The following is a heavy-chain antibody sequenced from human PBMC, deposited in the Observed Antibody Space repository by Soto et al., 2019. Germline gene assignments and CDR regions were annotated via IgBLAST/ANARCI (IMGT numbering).Heavy chain of an antibody. D-gene: IGHD3-16*02. V-gene: IGHV4-39*01. CDR2: IYYSGST. CDR3: SIRNNEVIRYYFAY. J-gene: IGHJ4*02. Sequence: SEKLSLTCTVSGGSISSSSYYWGWIRQPPGKGLEWIGSIYYSGSTYYNPSLKSRVTISVDTSKNQFSLKLSSVTAADTAVYYCSIRNNEVIRYYFAYSGQGTLVTVSA. CDR1: GGSISSSSYY.